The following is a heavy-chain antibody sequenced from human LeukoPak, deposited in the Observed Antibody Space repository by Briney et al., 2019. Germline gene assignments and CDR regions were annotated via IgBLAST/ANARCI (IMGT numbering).Heavy chain of an antibody. Sequence: SGGSLRLSCAPSGFTVSSNYMSWVRQAPGKGLEWVSVIYSGGDTFYAASVKGRFTISRDNSKNTLYLQMNSRRAEGTAVYYCAAKVELRSNGPYFNSWGQGTLVTVSS. CDR2: IYSGGDT. CDR1: GFTVSSNY. J-gene: IGHJ4*02. CDR3: AAKVELRSNGPYFNS. V-gene: IGHV3-53*01. D-gene: IGHD1-7*01.